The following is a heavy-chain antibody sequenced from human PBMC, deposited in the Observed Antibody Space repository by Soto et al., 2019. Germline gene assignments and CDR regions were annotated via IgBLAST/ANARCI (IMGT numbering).Heavy chain of an antibody. CDR1: GYTFSNFF. V-gene: IGHV1-2*02. CDR2: IHPYSGAT. J-gene: IGHJ6*02. CDR3: ARSGGGCSPSGCSLGHYYGLDV. Sequence: QVQLVQSGAEVKKPGASVKVSCQASGYTFSNFFLHWVRQAPGQGPEWVGWIHPYSGATNYGHNFQGRLTVSMDTSISAVYMELTRLRPDDTAVYYCARSGGGCSPSGCSLGHYYGLDVWGQGTTVIVSS. D-gene: IGHD2-15*01.